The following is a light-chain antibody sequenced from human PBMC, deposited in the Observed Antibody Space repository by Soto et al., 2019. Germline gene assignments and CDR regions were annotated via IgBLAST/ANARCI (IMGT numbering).Light chain of an antibody. CDR1: QSVSSSY. Sequence: EIVLTQSPGTLSLSPGERATLSCRASQSVSSSYLAWYQQKPGKAPSLLIYGASSRATGIPDRFSGSGSGTDFTLTISRLEPEDCAVYYCQQQRAFGQGTKVEI. CDR2: GAS. V-gene: IGKV3-20*01. CDR3: QQQRA. J-gene: IGKJ1*01.